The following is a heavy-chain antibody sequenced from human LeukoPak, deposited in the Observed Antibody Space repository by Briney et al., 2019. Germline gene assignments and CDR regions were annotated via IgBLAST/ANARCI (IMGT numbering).Heavy chain of an antibody. CDR2: IRYDGSSK. CDR1: GFTFSSHG. J-gene: IGHJ4*02. V-gene: IGHV3-30*02. Sequence: GGSLRLSCAASGFTFSSHGMHWVRQAPGKGLEWVAFIRYDGSSKYYADSVKGRFTISRDNSKNTLYLQMNSLRAEDTAVYYCAKPRRGTTFYFDYWGQGTLVTVSS. CDR3: AKPRRGTTFYFDY. D-gene: IGHD1-1*01.